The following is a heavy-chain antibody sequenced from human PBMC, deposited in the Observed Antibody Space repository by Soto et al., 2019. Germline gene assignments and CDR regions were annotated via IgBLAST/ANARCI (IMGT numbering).Heavy chain of an antibody. CDR1: GAYISDFS. CDR3: ARESGENWTYEAH. D-gene: IGHD1-7*01. V-gene: IGHV4-4*07. Sequence: QVQQLESGPGLVKPWDTLSLTCTVSGAYISDFSWSWIRQPAGKGLEWIGRITVNGNTQYNPSFKSRVTMSMDTSRNQFSLNLQSATAADTALYYCARESGENWTYEAHWGQGTLVTVSS. CDR2: ITVNGNT. J-gene: IGHJ1*01.